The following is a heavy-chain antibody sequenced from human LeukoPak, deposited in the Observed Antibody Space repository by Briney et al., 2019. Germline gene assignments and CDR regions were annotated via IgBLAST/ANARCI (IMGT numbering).Heavy chain of an antibody. CDR3: AKARRDNGSDY. CDR2: VSWNSGNI. Sequence: GGSLRLSWAASGFTFDDYAMHWVRQAPGKGLEWVSGVSWNSGNIGYADSVRGRFTISRDNAKKSLYLQMNSLRTEDTALYYCAKARRDNGSDYWGQGTLVTVSS. D-gene: IGHD1-1*01. J-gene: IGHJ4*02. CDR1: GFTFDDYA. V-gene: IGHV3-9*01.